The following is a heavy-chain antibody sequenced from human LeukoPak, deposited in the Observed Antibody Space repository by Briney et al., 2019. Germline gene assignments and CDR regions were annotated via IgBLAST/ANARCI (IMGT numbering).Heavy chain of an antibody. D-gene: IGHD3-22*01. CDR1: GYTFTGYY. Sequence: ASVKVSCKASGYTFTGYYIHWVRQAPGQGLEWMGWINPNSGGTNYAQQFQGRVTMTRDTSISTAYMELSRLRSDDTAVYYCARNKDYYDSSGYFPLDCWGQGTLVTVSP. CDR2: INPNSGGT. CDR3: ARNKDYYDSSGYFPLDC. J-gene: IGHJ4*02. V-gene: IGHV1-2*02.